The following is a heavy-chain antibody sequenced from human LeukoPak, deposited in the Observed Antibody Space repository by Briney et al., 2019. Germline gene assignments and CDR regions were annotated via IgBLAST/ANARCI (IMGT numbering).Heavy chain of an antibody. CDR2: IYPGDSDT. J-gene: IGHJ4*02. CDR3: ARLSGDIVEVPAAYY. V-gene: IGHV5-51*01. CDR1: GYSFTSYW. Sequence: GESLKISCKGSGYSFTSYWIGWVRQMPGKGLEWMGIIYPGDSDTRYSPSFQGQVTISADKSISTAYLQWSSLKASDTAMYYCARLSGDIVEVPAAYYWGQGTLVTVSS. D-gene: IGHD2-2*01.